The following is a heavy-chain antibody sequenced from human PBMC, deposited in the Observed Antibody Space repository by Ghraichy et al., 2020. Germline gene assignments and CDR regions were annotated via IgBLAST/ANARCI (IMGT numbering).Heavy chain of an antibody. CDR3: ARASYGDYGRYGWFDP. V-gene: IGHV3-11*01. CDR1: GFTFSDYY. Sequence: GGSLRLSCAASGFTFSDYYMSWIRQAPGKGLEWVSYISSSGSTIYYADSVKGRFTISRDNAKNSLYLQMNSLSAEDTAVYYWARASYGDYGRYGWFDPWGQGTLVTVSS. J-gene: IGHJ5*02. D-gene: IGHD4-17*01. CDR2: ISSSGSTI.